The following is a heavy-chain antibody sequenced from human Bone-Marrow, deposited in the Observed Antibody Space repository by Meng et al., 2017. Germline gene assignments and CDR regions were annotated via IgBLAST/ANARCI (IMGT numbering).Heavy chain of an antibody. CDR1: GFTFSSCA. V-gene: IGHV3-30*01. CDR3: AREMYDSSGYYRYYGMDV. Sequence: GESLKISCAASGFTFSSCAMHWVRQAPGKGLEWVAVISYDGSNKYYADSVKGRFTISRDNSKNTLYLQMNSLRAEDTAVYYCAREMYDSSGYYRYYGMDVWGQGTTVTVSS. CDR2: ISYDGSNK. J-gene: IGHJ6*02. D-gene: IGHD3-22*01.